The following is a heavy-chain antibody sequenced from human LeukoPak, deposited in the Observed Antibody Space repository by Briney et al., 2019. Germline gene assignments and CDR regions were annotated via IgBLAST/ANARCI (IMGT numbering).Heavy chain of an antibody. CDR3: ARVTVSSSEVIFDH. Sequence: PGGSLRLSCAASGFTFSSYWMHWVRQAPGKGQVWVSRINSDGSTITYADSVKGRFTISRDNARNTLYLQMNSLRAEDTAVYYCARVTVSSSEVIFDHWGQGSLVTVSS. V-gene: IGHV3-74*01. CDR2: INSDGSTI. J-gene: IGHJ4*02. CDR1: GFTFSSYW. D-gene: IGHD1-20*01.